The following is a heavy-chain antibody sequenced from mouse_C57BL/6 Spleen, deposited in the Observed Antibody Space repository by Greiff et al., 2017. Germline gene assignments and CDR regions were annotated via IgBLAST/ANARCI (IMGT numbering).Heavy chain of an antibody. CDR2: IDPETGCT. V-gene: IGHV1-15*01. CDR1: GYTFTDYG. CDR3: TGWVGFGG. J-gene: IGHJ2*01. D-gene: IGHD2-2*01. Sequence: VQLQESGAELVRPGASVTLSCKASGYTFTDYGMHWVKQTPVHGLEWIGAIDPETGCTDYNQKFKGKATLTADKSSSTAYMELGSLTSEDSAVYYCTGWVGFGGWGKGATLS.